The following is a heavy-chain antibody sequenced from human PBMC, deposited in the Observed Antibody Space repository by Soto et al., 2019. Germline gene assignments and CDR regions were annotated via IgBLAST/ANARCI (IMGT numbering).Heavy chain of an antibody. CDR3: AKDAYYDFWSGSAPLDY. J-gene: IGHJ4*02. CDR2: ISGSGGST. Sequence: GGSLRLSCASSGFTFSSYAMSLVRQAPGKGLEWVSAISGSGGSTYYADSVKGRFTISRDNSKNTLYLQMNSLRAEDTAVYYCAKDAYYDFWSGSAPLDYWGQGTLVTVSS. CDR1: GFTFSSYA. D-gene: IGHD3-3*01. V-gene: IGHV3-23*01.